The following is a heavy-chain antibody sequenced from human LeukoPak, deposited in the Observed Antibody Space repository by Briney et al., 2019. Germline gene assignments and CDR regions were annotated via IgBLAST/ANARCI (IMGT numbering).Heavy chain of an antibody. CDR3: AKDRRWIQLLYYFDY. V-gene: IGHV3-30*18. CDR2: ISYDGSNK. Sequence: PRGSLRLSCAASGFTFSSYGMRWVRQAPGKGLEWVAVISYDGSNKYYADSVKGRFTISRDNSKNTLYLQMNSLRAEDTAVYYCAKDRRWIQLLYYFDYWGQGTLVTVSS. D-gene: IGHD5-18*01. J-gene: IGHJ4*02. CDR1: GFTFSSYG.